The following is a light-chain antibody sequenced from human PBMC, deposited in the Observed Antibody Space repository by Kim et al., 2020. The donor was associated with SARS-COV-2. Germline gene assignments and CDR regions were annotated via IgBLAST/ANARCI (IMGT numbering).Light chain of an antibody. Sequence: ASVGDRVTITCRASQGISSLLSWYQQKPRKAPKLLIYTASNLHSGVPSRFSGSGPGTDFTLTINSLQPEDFAAYYCQQDNSYPLTFGGGTKVDIK. CDR1: QGISSL. V-gene: IGKV1-12*01. J-gene: IGKJ4*02. CDR2: TAS. CDR3: QQDNSYPLT.